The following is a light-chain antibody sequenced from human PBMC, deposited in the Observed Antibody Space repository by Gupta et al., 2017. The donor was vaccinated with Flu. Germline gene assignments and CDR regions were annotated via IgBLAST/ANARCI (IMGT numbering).Light chain of an antibody. V-gene: IGKV3-20*01. J-gene: IGKJ2*01. CDR3: QHYSSSSTMYT. CDR2: GAS. CDR1: QSVTSTY. Sequence: LSLSPGDRAPLSCRASQSVTSTYLAWYQQKPGQAPRLLIYGASSRATGISDRFSGSGSGTDFTLNISRLEPEDFAVYYCQHYSSSSTMYTFGQGTKLEIK.